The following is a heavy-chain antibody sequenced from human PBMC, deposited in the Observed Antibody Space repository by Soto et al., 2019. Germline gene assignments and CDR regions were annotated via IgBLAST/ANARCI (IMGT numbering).Heavy chain of an antibody. D-gene: IGHD6-13*01. CDR3: ATSRYSSSWYDY. CDR2: ISGSGGST. V-gene: IGHV3-23*01. J-gene: IGHJ4*02. Sequence: VRQAPGKGLEWVSAISGSGGSTYYADSVKGRFTISRDNSKNTLYLQMNSLRAEDTAVYYCATSRYSSSWYDYWGQGTLVTVSS.